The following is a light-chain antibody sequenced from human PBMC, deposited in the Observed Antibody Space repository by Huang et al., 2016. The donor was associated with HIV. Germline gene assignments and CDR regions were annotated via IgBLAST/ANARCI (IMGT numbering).Light chain of an antibody. CDR2: GAS. V-gene: IGKV3-15*01. CDR1: QSINNN. J-gene: IGKJ1*01. CDR3: HQYSKFPLT. Sequence: IVMTQSPATLSVSPGERATLSCRASQSINNNLAWYQQKPGQAPRLLIYGASTRATAIPARFSGSGSETEFTLTINSLQSEDFAVYYCHQYSKFPLTFGQGTKVESK.